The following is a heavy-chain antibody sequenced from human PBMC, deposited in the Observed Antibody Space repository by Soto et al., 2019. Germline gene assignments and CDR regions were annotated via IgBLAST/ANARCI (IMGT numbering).Heavy chain of an antibody. CDR1: GYTFTSYG. J-gene: IGHJ4*01. D-gene: IGHD6-19*01. V-gene: IGHV1-18*01. CDR3: PRRIAVAGTVFDY. Sequence: QVQLVQSGAEVKKPGASVKVSCKASGYTFTSYGITWVRQAPGQGLEWMGWINTYNGNTNYAQKLQGRVTMTTDTCTITAYMELRSLRSDDSAVYYCPRRIAVAGTVFDYWGHGTLVTVSS. CDR2: INTYNGNT.